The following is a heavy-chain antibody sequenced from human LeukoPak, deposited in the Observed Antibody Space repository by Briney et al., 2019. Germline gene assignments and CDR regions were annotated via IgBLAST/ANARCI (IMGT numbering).Heavy chain of an antibody. V-gene: IGHV3-23*01. CDR1: GFTFISYA. CDR3: ARATVSSSWYSKYYYYYGMDV. D-gene: IGHD6-13*01. CDR2: ISGSGGST. J-gene: IGHJ6*02. Sequence: GGSLRLSCAASGFTFISYAMSWVRQAPGKGMEWVSAISGSGGSTYYAGSVKGRFTISRDNSKNTLYLQMNSLRAEDTAVYYCARATVSSSWYSKYYYYYGMDVWGQGTTVTVSS.